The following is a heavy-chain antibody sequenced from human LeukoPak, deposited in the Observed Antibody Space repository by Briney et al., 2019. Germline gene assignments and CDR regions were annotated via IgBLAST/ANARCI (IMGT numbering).Heavy chain of an antibody. Sequence: AGSLRLSCAASGFTFSSYVMNWVRQAPGKGLEWVSRISIDGSNTTYADSVKGRFTFSRDNSKNTLYLQMNSLRAEDTAVYYCARDVYYYDRSGYGGDIWGQGTMVTVSS. CDR3: ARDVYYYDRSGYGGDI. V-gene: IGHV3-74*01. J-gene: IGHJ3*02. CDR1: GFTFSSYV. CDR2: ISIDGSNT. D-gene: IGHD3-22*01.